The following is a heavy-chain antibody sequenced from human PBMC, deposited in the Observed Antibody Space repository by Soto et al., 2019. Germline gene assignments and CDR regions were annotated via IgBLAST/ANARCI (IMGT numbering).Heavy chain of an antibody. CDR2: ISSSGSTI. Sequence: GGSLRLSCAASGFTFSDYYMSWIRQAPGKGLEWVSYISSSGSTIYYADSVKGRFTISRDNAKKSLYLQMNSLRAEDAALYYCASSYGYCSGGSCYGTFDIWGQGTMVTVSS. CDR3: ASSYGYCSGGSCYGTFDI. J-gene: IGHJ3*02. V-gene: IGHV3-11*01. CDR1: GFTFSDYY. D-gene: IGHD2-15*01.